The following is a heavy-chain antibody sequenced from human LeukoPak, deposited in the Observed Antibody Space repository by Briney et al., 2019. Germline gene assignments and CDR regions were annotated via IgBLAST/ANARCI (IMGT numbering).Heavy chain of an antibody. Sequence: GGSLRLSCAASGFTSSSYSMNWVRQAPGKGLEWVSSINSSSSYIYYADSVKGRFTISRDNAKNSLYLQMNSLRAEDTAVYYCARDSSGWWGEGRRFDPWGQGTLVTVSS. J-gene: IGHJ5*02. D-gene: IGHD6-19*01. CDR2: INSSSSYI. CDR3: ARDSSGWWGEGRRFDP. V-gene: IGHV3-21*01. CDR1: GFTSSSYS.